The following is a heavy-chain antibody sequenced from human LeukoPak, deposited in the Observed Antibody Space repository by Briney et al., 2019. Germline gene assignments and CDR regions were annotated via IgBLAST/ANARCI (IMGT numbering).Heavy chain of an antibody. CDR3: AREMGVVTAHGIDV. Sequence: PSETLSLTCIVSGGSISSISSNNYHWGWIRQPPGKGLEWIGSIYYSGSTYYNPSLKSRVTISVDTSKNQFSLKPSSVTAADTALYFRAREMGVVTAHGIDVWGQGTTVTVSS. CDR2: IYYSGST. CDR1: GGSISSISSNNYH. V-gene: IGHV4-39*02. D-gene: IGHD4-23*01. J-gene: IGHJ6*02.